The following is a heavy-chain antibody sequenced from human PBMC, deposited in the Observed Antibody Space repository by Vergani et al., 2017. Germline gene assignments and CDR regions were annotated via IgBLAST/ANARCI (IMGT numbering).Heavy chain of an antibody. J-gene: IGHJ4*02. Sequence: EVQLVQSGAEVKKPGESLTISCQISGYSFTNYWIGWVRQMPGKGLEWMGIIHPADSDTRYSPSFQGHVTISVDKSISTVYLQRSSLRASDSAMYYCARLYGRDSSGSKYFDYWGQGTLVTVSS. CDR3: ARLYGRDSSGSKYFDY. CDR2: IHPADSDT. D-gene: IGHD3-22*01. V-gene: IGHV5-51*01. CDR1: GYSFTNYW.